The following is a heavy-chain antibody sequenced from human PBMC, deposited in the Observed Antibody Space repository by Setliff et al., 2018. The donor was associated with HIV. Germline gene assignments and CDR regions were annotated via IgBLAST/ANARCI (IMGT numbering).Heavy chain of an antibody. D-gene: IGHD5-12*01. CDR2: VSYSGTT. V-gene: IGHV4-39*01. CDR3: ARHQSGYNFSPFDN. CDR1: SGSFSSRHY. J-gene: IGHJ4*02. Sequence: NPSETLSLTCTVSSGSFSSRHYWGWIRQSPGKGLEWIGSVSYSGTTYYNPSLRSRITISVDTSKNQFSLIVSSVTAADTATYYCARHQSGYNFSPFDNWGLGSLVTVSS.